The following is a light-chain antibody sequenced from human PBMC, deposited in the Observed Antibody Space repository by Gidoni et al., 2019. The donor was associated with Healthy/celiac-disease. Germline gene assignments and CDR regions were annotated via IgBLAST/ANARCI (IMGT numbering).Light chain of an antibody. J-gene: IGKJ1*01. CDR3: QQYYSTPRT. V-gene: IGKV4-1*01. Sequence: DIVMTQSPDSLAVSLGERATINCKSRHSVLYSSNNKNYLAWYQHKPGQPPKLLIYLASTRESGVPDRFSGSWSGTDFTLTISSLQAEDVAVYYCQQYYSTPRTFGQGTKVEIK. CDR1: HSVLYSSNNKNY. CDR2: LAS.